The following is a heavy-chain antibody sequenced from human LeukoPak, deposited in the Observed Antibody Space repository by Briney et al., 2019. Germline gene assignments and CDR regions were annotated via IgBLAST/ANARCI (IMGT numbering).Heavy chain of an antibody. Sequence: SETLSLTCALFGGSFNNYFWSWVRQPPGKGLEWIGEINQSGSTNYNPSLKSRVTISVDTSKNQFSLKLSSVTAADTAVYYCARDIAVAGRGPGFDYWGQGTLVTVSS. CDR1: GGSFNNYF. V-gene: IGHV4-34*01. D-gene: IGHD6-19*01. CDR2: INQSGST. J-gene: IGHJ4*02. CDR3: ARDIAVAGRGPGFDY.